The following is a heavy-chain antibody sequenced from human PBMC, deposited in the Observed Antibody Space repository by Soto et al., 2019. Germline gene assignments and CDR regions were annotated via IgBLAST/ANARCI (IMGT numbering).Heavy chain of an antibody. CDR2: IIPIFGTA. CDR3: ASGERIAVAGTFSYYYYCGMDF. CDR1: GGTFSSYA. J-gene: IGHJ6*02. V-gene: IGHV1-69*13. D-gene: IGHD6-19*01. Sequence: SVKVSCKASGGTFSSYAISWVLQAPGQGLEWMGGIIPIFGTANYAQKFQGRVTITADESTSTAYMELSSLRSEDTAVYYCASGERIAVAGTFSYYYYCGMDFWGQGSTVTVS.